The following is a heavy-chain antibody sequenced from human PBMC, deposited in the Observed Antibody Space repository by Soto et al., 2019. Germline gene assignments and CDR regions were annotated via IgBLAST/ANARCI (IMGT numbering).Heavy chain of an antibody. CDR2: ISAYNGNT. J-gene: IGHJ4*02. CDR3: ARDLMDDSVWGSYRDY. CDR1: GYTFTSYG. D-gene: IGHD3-16*02. V-gene: IGHV1-18*01. Sequence: ASVKVSCKASGYTFTSYGISWVRQAPGQGLEWMGWISAYNGNTNYAQKLQGRVTMTTDTSTSTAYMELRSLRSDDTAVDSCARDLMDDSVWGSYRDYWGQGTLVTVSS.